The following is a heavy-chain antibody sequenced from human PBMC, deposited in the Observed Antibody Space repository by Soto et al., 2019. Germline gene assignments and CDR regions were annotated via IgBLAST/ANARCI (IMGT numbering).Heavy chain of an antibody. CDR3: TRDRPPHNTGWPIFEY. CDR2: ISGVNSDV. D-gene: IGHD6-19*01. Sequence: VQLMESGGGLVQPGGSLRLSCAASGFTLSSYNMNWVRQAPGKGLEWVSFISGVNSDVFYADSVKGRFTISRDNAKNALYLQMNSLRDEDTAMYYCTRDRPPHNTGWPIFEYWGQGTLVTVSS. CDR1: GFTLSSYN. J-gene: IGHJ4*02. V-gene: IGHV3-48*02.